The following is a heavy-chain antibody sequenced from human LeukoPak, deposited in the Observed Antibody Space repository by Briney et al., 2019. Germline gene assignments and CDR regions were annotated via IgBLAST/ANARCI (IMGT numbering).Heavy chain of an antibody. CDR1: GFTFSSYA. D-gene: IGHD6-6*01. J-gene: IGHJ4*02. CDR2: ISYDGSNK. CDR3: ARDSLSAARRGYYFDY. V-gene: IGHV3-30*04. Sequence: PGGSLRLSCAASGFTFSSYAMHWVRQAPGKGLEWVAVISYDGSNKYYADSVKGRFTISRDNSKNTLYLQMNSLRAEDTAVYYCARDSLSAARRGYYFDYWGQGTLVTVSS.